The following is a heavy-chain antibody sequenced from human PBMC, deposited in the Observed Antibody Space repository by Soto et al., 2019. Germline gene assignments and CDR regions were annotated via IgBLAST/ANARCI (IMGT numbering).Heavy chain of an antibody. CDR1: GYTFTGYY. CDR2: INPNSGGT. Sequence: GASVKVSCKASGYTFTGYYMHWVRQAPGQGLEWMGWINPNSGGTNYAQKFQGWVTMTRDTSISTAYMELSRLRSDDTAVYYCARGEVLRYFDWLSGSYYFDYWGQGTLVTVSS. CDR3: ARGEVLRYFDWLSGSYYFDY. J-gene: IGHJ4*02. D-gene: IGHD3-9*01. V-gene: IGHV1-2*04.